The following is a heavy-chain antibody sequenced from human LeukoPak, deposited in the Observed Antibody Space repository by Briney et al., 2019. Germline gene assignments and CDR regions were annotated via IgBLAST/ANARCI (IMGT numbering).Heavy chain of an antibody. D-gene: IGHD1-1*01. CDR1: GGPISSLH. V-gene: IGHV4-4*09. J-gene: IGHJ4*02. CDR3: ARSPKLEPWRLAHFDY. CDR2: IYSSGSN. Sequence: SEPLSLMCSVSGGPISSLHWLCLPQPPGKGLVWIEYIYSSGSNKYNPSLKSRIHLSVDTSKNQFSLKLSSVTAADTAVYYCARSPKLEPWRLAHFDYWGQGTLVTVAS.